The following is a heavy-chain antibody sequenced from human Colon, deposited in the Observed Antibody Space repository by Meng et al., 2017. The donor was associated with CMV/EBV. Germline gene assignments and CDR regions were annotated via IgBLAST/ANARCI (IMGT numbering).Heavy chain of an antibody. CDR2: ISYDGSNK. CDR1: FSLSSYG. V-gene: IGHV3-30*18. D-gene: IGHD3-22*01. Sequence: FSLSSYGKHWVRQAPGKGLEWVAVISYDGSNKYYADSVKGRFTISRDNSKNTLYLQMNSLRAEDTAVYYCAKSPTYDSSGYYGNWFDPWGQGTLVTVSS. J-gene: IGHJ5*02. CDR3: AKSPTYDSSGYYGNWFDP.